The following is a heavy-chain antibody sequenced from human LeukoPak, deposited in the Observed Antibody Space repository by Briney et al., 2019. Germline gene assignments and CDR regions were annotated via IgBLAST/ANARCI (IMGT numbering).Heavy chain of an antibody. CDR1: GYTFTGYY. Sequence: ASVKVSCKASGYTFTGYYMHWVRQAPGQGLEWMGWINPNSGGTNYAQKFQGRVTMTRDTSISTAYMELSRLRSDDTAVYYCARDQGSGWLNWFDPWGQGTLVTASS. V-gene: IGHV1-2*02. CDR3: ARDQGSGWLNWFDP. D-gene: IGHD6-19*01. CDR2: INPNSGGT. J-gene: IGHJ5*02.